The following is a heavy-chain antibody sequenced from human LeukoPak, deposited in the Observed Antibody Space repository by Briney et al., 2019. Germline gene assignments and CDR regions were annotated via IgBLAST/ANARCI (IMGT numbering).Heavy chain of an antibody. CDR3: ARGASFYYWAYYYYCMDV. V-gene: IGHV4-59*01. CDR2: IYYSGST. D-gene: IGHD3-10*01. Sequence: PSETLSLTCTVSGGSISSYYWSWIRQPPGKGLEWIGYIYYSGSTNYNPSLKSRVTISVDTSKNEFSLKLSSVTAADTAVYYCARGASFYYWAYYYYCMDVWGKGTTVTVSS. CDR1: GGSISSYY. J-gene: IGHJ6*03.